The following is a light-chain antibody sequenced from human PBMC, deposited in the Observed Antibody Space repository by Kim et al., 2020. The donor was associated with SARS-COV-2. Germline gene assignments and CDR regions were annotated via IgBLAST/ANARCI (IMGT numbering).Light chain of an antibody. CDR2: KDS. CDR3: YSAADV. J-gene: IGLJ1*01. CDR1: VLAKKY. Sequence: SSGSVTPGQTARITCSGDVLAKKYARWFKQKPGQAPGLVIYKDSERPSGIPERFSGSSSGTTVTLTISGAQDEDEADYDCYSAADVFGTGTKVTVL. V-gene: IGLV3-27*01.